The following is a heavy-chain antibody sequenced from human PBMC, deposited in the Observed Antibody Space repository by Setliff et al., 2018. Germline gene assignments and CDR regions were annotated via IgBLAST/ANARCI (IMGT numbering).Heavy chain of an antibody. Sequence: ASVKVSCKASGYPFINYEINWVRQATGQGIEWMGGMNPNNGNTGYAQKFQGRVTMTRNTSISTAYMELSSLRSEDTAVYYCAKTRGLDVWGQGTTVTVSS. CDR1: GYPFINYE. CDR3: AKTRGLDV. J-gene: IGHJ6*02. V-gene: IGHV1-8*02. CDR2: MNPNNGNT.